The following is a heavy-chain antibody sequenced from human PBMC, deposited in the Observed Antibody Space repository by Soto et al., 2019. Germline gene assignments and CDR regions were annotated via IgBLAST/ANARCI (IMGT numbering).Heavy chain of an antibody. J-gene: IGHJ5*02. Sequence: QVQLQESGPGLVKPSQTLSLTCTVSGGSISSGGYYWSWIRQHPGKGLEWIGYIYYTGNTYYNPSLRSRVPISEDTSKNQFSRKLSSVTAADTAVYYCARGEASMVRGVSNWFDPWGQGTLVTVSS. V-gene: IGHV4-31*03. CDR3: ARGEASMVRGVSNWFDP. D-gene: IGHD3-10*01. CDR2: IYYTGNT. CDR1: GGSISSGGYY.